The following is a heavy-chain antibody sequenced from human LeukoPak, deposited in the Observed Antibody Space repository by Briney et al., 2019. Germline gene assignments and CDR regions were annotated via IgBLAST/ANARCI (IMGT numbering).Heavy chain of an antibody. V-gene: IGHV3-21*01. CDR2: ISSSSSYI. Sequence: PGGSLRLSCAASGFTFSSYSMNWVRQAPGKGLEWVSSISSSSSYIYYADSVKGRSTISRDNAKNSLYLQMNSLRAEDTAVYYCARERIYYDFWSGYPSPLDYWGQGTLVTVSS. D-gene: IGHD3-3*01. CDR3: ARERIYYDFWSGYPSPLDY. J-gene: IGHJ4*02. CDR1: GFTFSSYS.